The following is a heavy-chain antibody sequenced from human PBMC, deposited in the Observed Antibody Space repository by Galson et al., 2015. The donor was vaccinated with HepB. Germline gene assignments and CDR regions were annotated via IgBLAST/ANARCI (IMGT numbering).Heavy chain of an antibody. D-gene: IGHD2-21*02. J-gene: IGHJ4*02. CDR1: GFTFSSYA. CDR2: ISGSGGST. Sequence: SLRLSCAASGFTFSSYAMSWVRQAPGKGLEWVSAISGSGGSTYYADSVKGRFTISRDNSENTLYLQMNSLRAEDTAVYYCAKDHPAYCGGDCSFDYWGQGTLVTVSS. V-gene: IGHV3-23*01. CDR3: AKDHPAYCGGDCSFDY.